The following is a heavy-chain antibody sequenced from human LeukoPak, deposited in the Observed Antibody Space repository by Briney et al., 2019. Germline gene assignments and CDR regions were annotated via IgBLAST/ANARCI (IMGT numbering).Heavy chain of an antibody. J-gene: IGHJ4*02. CDR3: ATFGVIVRNDYFDY. CDR1: GFIFRSYA. V-gene: IGHV3-23*01. CDR2: ITANGDAT. Sequence: GGSLRLSCVGSGFIFRSYAVTWVRQAPGKGLEWVSSITANGDATYYADSVKGRFTISRDNSKNTLYLQMSSLRAEDTAVYYCATFGVIVRNDYFDYWGQGALVAISS. D-gene: IGHD3-3*01.